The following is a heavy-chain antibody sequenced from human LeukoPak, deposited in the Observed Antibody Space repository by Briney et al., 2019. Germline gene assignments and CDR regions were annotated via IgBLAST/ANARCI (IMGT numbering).Heavy chain of an antibody. CDR2: IYYSGST. CDR1: GGSISTYY. J-gene: IGHJ3*02. Sequence: PSETLSLTCTVSGGSISTYYWSWIRQPPGKGLEWIGYIYYSGSTNYNPSLKSRVTISVDTSKNQFSLKLSSVTAADTAVYYCARDLGGVTNAFDIWGQGTMVTVSS. V-gene: IGHV4-59*01. CDR3: ARDLGGVTNAFDI. D-gene: IGHD4-17*01.